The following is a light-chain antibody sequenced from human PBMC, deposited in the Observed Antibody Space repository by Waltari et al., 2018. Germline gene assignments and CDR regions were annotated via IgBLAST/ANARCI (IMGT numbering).Light chain of an antibody. CDR3: LQDSSYPRT. Sequence: AIQMTQSPSSLSASVGDRVTITCRASQDIGNDLGWYQQKPGKAPKLLIYGTSSLESGGPSRFRGSRSGTDFTLTISSLQPEDFATYYCLQDSSYPRTFGQGTKVEIK. V-gene: IGKV1-6*01. J-gene: IGKJ1*01. CDR1: QDIGND. CDR2: GTS.